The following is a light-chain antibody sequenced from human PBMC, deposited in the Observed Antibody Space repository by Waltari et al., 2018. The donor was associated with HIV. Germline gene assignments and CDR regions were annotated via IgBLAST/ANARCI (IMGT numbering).Light chain of an antibody. V-gene: IGLV1-47*01. Sequence: QSVLTQPPSASGTPGQRVTISCSGSSSNIGSNFVYWYQQLPGTAPKLLIYRNNQRPSGVPDRFSCSKSGTSASLAISVLRSEDEADYYCAAWDDSLSGQWVFGGGTKLTVL. J-gene: IGLJ3*02. CDR3: AAWDDSLSGQWV. CDR1: SSNIGSNF. CDR2: RNN.